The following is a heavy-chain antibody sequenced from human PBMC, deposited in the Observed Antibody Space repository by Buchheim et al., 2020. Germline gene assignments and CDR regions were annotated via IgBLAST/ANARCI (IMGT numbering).Heavy chain of an antibody. CDR2: IIPILGIA. V-gene: IGHV1-69*04. J-gene: IGHJ6*02. CDR3: ARGIVAALLVEGSSYYYYGMDV. D-gene: IGHD6-6*01. CDR1: GGTFSSYA. Sequence: QVQLVQSGAEVKKPGSSVKVSCKASGGTFSSYAISWVRQAPGQGLEWMGRIIPILGIANYAQKFQGRVTITADKSTSTAYMELSSLRSEDTAVYYCARGIVAALLVEGSSYYYYGMDVWGQGTT.